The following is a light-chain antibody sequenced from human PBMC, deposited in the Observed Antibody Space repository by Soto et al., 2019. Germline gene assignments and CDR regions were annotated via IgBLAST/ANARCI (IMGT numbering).Light chain of an antibody. J-gene: IGKJ1*01. V-gene: IGKV3-20*01. Sequence: EIVLTQSPGTLSLSPGERATLSCRASQSVSRSYLAWYQQKLGQAPRLLIYGASSRATGIPDRFSGSGSGTDLTLTISRLEPEDFAVYYCQQYDSSPWTFGQGTKVDIK. CDR1: QSVSRSY. CDR2: GAS. CDR3: QQYDSSPWT.